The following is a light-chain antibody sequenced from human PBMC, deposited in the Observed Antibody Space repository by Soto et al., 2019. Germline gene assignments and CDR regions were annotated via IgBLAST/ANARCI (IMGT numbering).Light chain of an antibody. Sequence: DIQLTQSPSFLSASVGDRVTITCRASQGISSYLAWYQQRPGKAPNLLIYIASTLQSGVPSRFSGSGSGTEFTLTISSLQPEDFATYYCQQRHSYPITFGQGTRLEIK. CDR1: QGISSY. CDR3: QQRHSYPIT. V-gene: IGKV1-9*01. CDR2: IAS. J-gene: IGKJ5*01.